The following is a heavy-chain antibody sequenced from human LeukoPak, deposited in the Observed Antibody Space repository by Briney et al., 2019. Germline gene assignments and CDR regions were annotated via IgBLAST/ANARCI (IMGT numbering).Heavy chain of an antibody. J-gene: IGHJ4*02. D-gene: IGHD3-22*01. V-gene: IGHV3-48*01. CDR1: GFTFSDYN. Sequence: GGSLRLSCAASGFTFSDYNMNWVRQAPGKGLEWVAYITISTGIIYYADSVKGRFTISRDNAKNSLYLQMNSLRAEDTAVYYCAKDPARYYYDSSGYYSTGPYYFDYWGQGTLVTVSS. CDR2: ITISTGII. CDR3: AKDPARYYYDSSGYYSTGPYYFDY.